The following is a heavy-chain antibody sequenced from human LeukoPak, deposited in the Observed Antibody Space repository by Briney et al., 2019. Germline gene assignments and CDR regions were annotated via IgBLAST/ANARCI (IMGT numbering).Heavy chain of an antibody. V-gene: IGHV3-33*01. D-gene: IGHD3-22*01. Sequence: PGGSLRLSCAASGFTFSSYGMHWVRQAPGKGLEWVAVIWYDGSNKYYADSVKGRFTISRDNSKNTLYLQMNSLRAEDTAVYYCARATYYYDSSGYLNYWGQGTLVTVSS. CDR2: IWYDGSNK. CDR1: GFTFSSYG. J-gene: IGHJ4*02. CDR3: ARATYYYDSSGYLNY.